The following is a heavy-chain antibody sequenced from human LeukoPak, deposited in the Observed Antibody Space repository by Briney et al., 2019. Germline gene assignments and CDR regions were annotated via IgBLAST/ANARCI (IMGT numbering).Heavy chain of an antibody. CDR1: GASISSYS. J-gene: IGHJ4*02. D-gene: IGHD6-13*01. V-gene: IGHV4-59*08. CDR2: IYYSGST. Sequence: SETLSLTCTVSGASISSYSWTWIRQPPGKGLEWIGCIYYSGSTKYNPSLKSRVTISVDTSKNQFSLKLRSVTAADTAVYYCARLAPYPGVWASDYWGQGTLVTVSS. CDR3: ARLAPYPGVWASDY.